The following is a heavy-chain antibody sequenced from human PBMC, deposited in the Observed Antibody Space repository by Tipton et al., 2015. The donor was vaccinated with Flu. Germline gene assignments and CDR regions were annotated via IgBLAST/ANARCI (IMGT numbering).Heavy chain of an antibody. CDR3: ARLRGDIVVVPAAIPYPYYFDY. CDR2: IYYSGST. V-gene: IGHV4-39*01. J-gene: IGHJ4*02. CDR1: GGSISSSSYY. D-gene: IGHD2-2*02. Sequence: LRLSCTVSGGSISSSSYYWGWIRQPPGKGLEWIGSIYYSGSTYYNPSLKSRVTISVDTSKNQFSLKLSSVTAADTAVYYCARLRGDIVVVPAAIPYPYYFDYWGQGTLVTVSS.